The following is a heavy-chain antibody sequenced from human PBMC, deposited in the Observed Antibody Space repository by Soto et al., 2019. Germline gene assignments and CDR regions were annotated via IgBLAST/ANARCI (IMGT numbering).Heavy chain of an antibody. CDR2: ISYDGSNK. CDR3: ARASGANGVCYPPKFCDYYYYGMDV. CDR1: GFTFSSYA. Sequence: PGGSLRLSCAASGFTFSSYAMHWVRQASGQGLEWVAVISYDGSNKYYADSVKGRFTISRDNSKNTLYLQMNSLRAEDTAVYYCARASGANGVCYPPKFCDYYYYGMDVWGQGTTVTVSS. V-gene: IGHV3-30-3*01. J-gene: IGHJ6*02. D-gene: IGHD2-8*01.